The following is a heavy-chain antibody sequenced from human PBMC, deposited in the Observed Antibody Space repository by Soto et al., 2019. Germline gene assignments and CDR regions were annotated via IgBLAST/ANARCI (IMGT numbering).Heavy chain of an antibody. J-gene: IGHJ4*02. Sequence: GSLRLSCAASGFTFSSYWMSWVRQAPGKGLEWVANIKQDGSEKYYVDSVKGRFTISRDNAKNSLYLQMNSLRAEDTAVYYCATRQRAIVLMVYAFYYFDYWGQGTLVTVSS. CDR3: ATRQRAIVLMVYAFYYFDY. V-gene: IGHV3-7*01. CDR1: GFTFSSYW. CDR2: IKQDGSEK. D-gene: IGHD2-8*01.